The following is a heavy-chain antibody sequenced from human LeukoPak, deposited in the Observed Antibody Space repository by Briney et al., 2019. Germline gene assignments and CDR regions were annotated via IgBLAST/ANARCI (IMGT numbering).Heavy chain of an antibody. D-gene: IGHD2-15*01. V-gene: IGHV3-7*01. CDR1: GFTVCGSW. Sequence: PGGSLRLSCAATGFTVCGSWMSWIRQALGKGVEWVAHIKQAGSDKYYVDSVKGRFTISRDNAENSLFLQMNSLRAEDTAVYYCVSWSGYGAYWGQGTLVTVSS. CDR2: IKQAGSDK. J-gene: IGHJ4*02. CDR3: VSWSGYGAY.